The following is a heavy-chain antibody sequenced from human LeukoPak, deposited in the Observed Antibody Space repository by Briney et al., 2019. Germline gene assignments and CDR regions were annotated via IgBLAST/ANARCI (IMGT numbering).Heavy chain of an antibody. J-gene: IGHJ4*02. CDR3: AREVVAATYDY. CDR1: GGSFSGYY. Sequence: SETLSLTCAVYGGSFSGYYWSWIRQPPGKGLEWIGEISHSGSTNYNPSLESRVTISVDTSKNQFSLKLSSVTAADTAVYYCAREVVAATYDYWGQGTLVTVSS. V-gene: IGHV4-34*01. CDR2: ISHSGST. D-gene: IGHD2-15*01.